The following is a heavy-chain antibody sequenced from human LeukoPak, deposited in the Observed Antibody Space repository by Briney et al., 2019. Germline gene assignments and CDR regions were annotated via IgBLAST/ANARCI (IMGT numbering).Heavy chain of an antibody. V-gene: IGHV3-7*01. Sequence: GGSLRLSCAASGFTFSSYWMSWVRQAPGKGLEWVANIKQDGSEKYYVDSVKGRFTISRDNAKNSLYLQMNSLRAEDTAVYYCARTEIVGATCWFDPWGQGTLVTVSS. J-gene: IGHJ5*02. CDR3: ARTEIVGATCWFDP. CDR1: GFTFSSYW. CDR2: IKQDGSEK. D-gene: IGHD1-26*01.